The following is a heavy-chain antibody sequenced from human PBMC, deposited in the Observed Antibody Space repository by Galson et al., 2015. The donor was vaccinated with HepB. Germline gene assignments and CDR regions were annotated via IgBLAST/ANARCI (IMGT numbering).Heavy chain of an antibody. CDR1: GFTFTDSP. D-gene: IGHD2-8*01. Sequence: SLRLSCAASGFTFTDSPIHWVRQASGKGLEWLGRIRSKSNTYATTYAASVRGRFTISRDDSKNTAYLQMDSLESEDTALYYCTRLEDSGGCQTGLYHFDYWGQGVLVTVSS. CDR3: TRLEDSGGCQTGLYHFDY. V-gene: IGHV3-73*01. J-gene: IGHJ4*02. CDR2: IRSKSNTYAT.